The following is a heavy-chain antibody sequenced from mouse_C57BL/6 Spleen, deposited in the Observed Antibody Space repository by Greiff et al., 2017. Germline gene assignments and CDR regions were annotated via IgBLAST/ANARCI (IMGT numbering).Heavy chain of an antibody. V-gene: IGHV1-9*01. CDR3: ALISTVVASRAD. D-gene: IGHD1-1*01. CDR1: GYTFTGYW. Sequence: QVQLKQSGAELMKPGASVKLSCKATGYTFTGYWIEWVKQRPGHGLEWIGEILPGSGGTNYNAKFKGKATFTAATTSNTAYLQLRSLTIEDSALLFCALISTVVASRADWGQGTLGTVSA. CDR2: ILPGSGGT. J-gene: IGHJ3*01.